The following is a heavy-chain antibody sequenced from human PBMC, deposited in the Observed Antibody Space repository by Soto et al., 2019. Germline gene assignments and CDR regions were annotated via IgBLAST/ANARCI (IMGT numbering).Heavy chain of an antibody. V-gene: IGHV3-30*18. Sequence: QVQLVESGGGVVQPGRSLRLSCAASGFTFSSYGMHWVRQAPGKGLEWVAVISYDGSNKYYADSVKGRFTISRDNSKNTLYLQMNSLRAEDTAVYYCAKDRTIPPLQELYYYYGMDVWGQGTTVTVSS. J-gene: IGHJ6*02. CDR3: AKDRTIPPLQELYYYYGMDV. D-gene: IGHD1-26*01. CDR2: ISYDGSNK. CDR1: GFTFSSYG.